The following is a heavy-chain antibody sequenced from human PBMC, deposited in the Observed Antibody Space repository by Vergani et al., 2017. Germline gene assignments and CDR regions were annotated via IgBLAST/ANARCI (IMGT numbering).Heavy chain of an antibody. CDR1: GFTFTDYG. Sequence: EVQLVESGGGLEQPGRSLRLSCRASGFTFTDYGISWVRQAPGKGLEWVANIKQDGSEKYYVDSVKGRFTISRDNAKNSLYLQMNSLRAEDTAVYYCASRYDYVWGSYRYFDYWGQGTLVTVSS. J-gene: IGHJ4*02. D-gene: IGHD3-16*02. CDR2: IKQDGSEK. CDR3: ASRYDYVWGSYRYFDY. V-gene: IGHV3-7*01.